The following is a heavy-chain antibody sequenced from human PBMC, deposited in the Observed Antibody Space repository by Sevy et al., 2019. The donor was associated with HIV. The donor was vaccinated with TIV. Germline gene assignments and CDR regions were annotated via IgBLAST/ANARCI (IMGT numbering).Heavy chain of an antibody. CDR3: ARGIAPRWYFDL. CDR2: INWNGGST. V-gene: IGHV3-20*04. Sequence: GESLKISCAGSGFTFGDYGMSWVRQAPGKGLEWVSGINWNGGSTGYADSVKGRFTISRDNAKNSLYLQMNSLRAEDTALYYCARGIAPRWYFDLWGRGTLVTVSS. D-gene: IGHD6-13*01. CDR1: GFTFGDYG. J-gene: IGHJ2*01.